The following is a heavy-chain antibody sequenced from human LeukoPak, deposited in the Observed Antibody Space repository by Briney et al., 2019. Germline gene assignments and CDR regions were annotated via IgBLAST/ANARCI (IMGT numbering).Heavy chain of an antibody. V-gene: IGHV5-51*01. D-gene: IGHD3-10*01. CDR1: GYSFTSYW. CDR2: IYPGYSDT. J-gene: IGHJ6*03. Sequence: GESLKISCNCSGYSFTSYWIGWVRQMPGEGLDWTGIIYPGYSDTRYSRSFQGQVTISADKSISTAYLEWSSLKASDTAMYYCARVSGSGDYYYYYMDVWGKGTTVTISS. CDR3: ARVSGSGDYYYYYMDV.